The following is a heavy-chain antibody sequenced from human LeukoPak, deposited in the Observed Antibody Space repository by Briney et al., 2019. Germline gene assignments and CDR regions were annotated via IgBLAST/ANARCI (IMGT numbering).Heavy chain of an antibody. CDR1: GFTFSSYA. J-gene: IGHJ3*02. V-gene: IGHV3-23*01. CDR3: AKDQGGLDGHFWSGYSPDDVFDI. D-gene: IGHD3-3*02. CDR2: ISGSGGST. Sequence: PGGSLRLSCAASGFTFSSYAMSWVRQAPGKGLEWVSAISGSGGSTYYADSVKGRFTISRDNSKNTLYLQMNSLRAEDTAVYYCAKDQGGLDGHFWSGYSPDDVFDIWGKGTMVTVS.